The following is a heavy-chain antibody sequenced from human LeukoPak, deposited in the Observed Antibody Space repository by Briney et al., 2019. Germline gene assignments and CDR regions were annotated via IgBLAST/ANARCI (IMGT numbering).Heavy chain of an antibody. Sequence: GRSLRLSCVASGFTVSSNSMNWVRQAPGKGLEWVSILFSGGSALYADSVKGRFTISRDNSKNTLYLQMNSLRAEDTAVYYCARFHRGWYFDYWGQGPLVTVSS. D-gene: IGHD2-15*01. CDR3: ARFHRGWYFDY. CDR1: GFTVSSNS. CDR2: LFSGGSA. J-gene: IGHJ4*02. V-gene: IGHV3-53*01.